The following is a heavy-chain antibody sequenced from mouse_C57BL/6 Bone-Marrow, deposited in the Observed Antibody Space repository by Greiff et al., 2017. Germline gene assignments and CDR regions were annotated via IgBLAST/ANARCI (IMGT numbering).Heavy chain of an antibody. J-gene: IGHJ1*03. D-gene: IGHD1-1*01. CDR2: IDPSDSYT. CDR3: ARHYGSSYVFFDV. CDR1: GYTFTSYW. V-gene: IGHV1-69*01. Sequence: QVQLKQPGAELVMPGASVKLSCKASGYTFTSYWMHWVKQRPGQGLEWIGEIDPSDSYTNYNQKFKGKSTLTVDKSSSTAYMQLSSLTSEDSAVYYCARHYGSSYVFFDVWGTGTTVTVSS.